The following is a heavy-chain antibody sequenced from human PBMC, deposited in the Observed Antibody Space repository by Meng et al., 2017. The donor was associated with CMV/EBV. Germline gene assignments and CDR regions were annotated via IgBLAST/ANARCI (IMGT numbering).Heavy chain of an antibody. CDR2: IYSGGST. J-gene: IGHJ5*02. V-gene: IGHV3-66*02. CDR1: GFTVSSNY. Sequence: GGSLRLSCAASGFTVSSNYMSWVRQAPGKGLEWVSVIYSGGSTYYADSVKGRFTISRDNSKNTLYLQMNSLRAEDTAVYYCAREGYDSSGYYNWFDPWGQGTLVTVSS. CDR3: AREGYDSSGYYNWFDP. D-gene: IGHD3-22*01.